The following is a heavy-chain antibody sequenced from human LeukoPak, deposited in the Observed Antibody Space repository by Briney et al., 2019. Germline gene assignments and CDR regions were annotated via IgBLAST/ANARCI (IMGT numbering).Heavy chain of an antibody. CDR2: ISGSGGGT. D-gene: IGHD3-22*01. CDR3: AKRGVVIRVILVGFHKEAYYFDS. V-gene: IGHV3-23*01. Sequence: QSGGSLRLSCAVSGITLSNYAMTWVRQAPGKGLEWVAGISGSGGGTNYADSVKGRFTISRDKYKNTLYLQMNSLGAEDTAVYFCAKRGVVIRVILVGFHKEAYYFDSWGQGALVTVSS. J-gene: IGHJ4*02. CDR1: GITLSNYA.